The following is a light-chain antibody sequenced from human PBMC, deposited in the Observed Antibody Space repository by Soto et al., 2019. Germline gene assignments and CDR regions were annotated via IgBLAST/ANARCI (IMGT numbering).Light chain of an antibody. J-gene: IGKJ4*01. CDR2: GAS. CDR1: QSVSSSY. Sequence: EIVLTQSPGTLSLSPGERATLSCRASQSVSSSYWAWYQQKPGQAPRQLIYGASSRATGIADRFSCSGSGTDFTLTITRLELEDYAVYDCHHDLCYFGGRTRVEIK. V-gene: IGKV3-20*01. CDR3: HHDLCY.